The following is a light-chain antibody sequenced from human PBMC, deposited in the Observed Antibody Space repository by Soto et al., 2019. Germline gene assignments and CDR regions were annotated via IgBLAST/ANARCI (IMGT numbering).Light chain of an antibody. CDR2: DAS. V-gene: IGKV3-11*01. CDR1: QSVSKY. Sequence: EIVLTQSPATMSLSPGDRATLSCRASQSVSKYLAWYQQKPGQAPRLLIYDASNRATGIPARFSGSGAGTDFTLTISSLEPEDFAVYYCQQRNAWPLTFGGGTKVDIK. CDR3: QQRNAWPLT. J-gene: IGKJ4*01.